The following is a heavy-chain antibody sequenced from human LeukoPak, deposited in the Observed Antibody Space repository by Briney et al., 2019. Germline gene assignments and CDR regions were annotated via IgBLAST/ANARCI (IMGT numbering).Heavy chain of an antibody. CDR3: ARIVRSSGLHFDY. J-gene: IGHJ4*02. V-gene: IGHV2-70*11. D-gene: IGHD3-22*01. CDR2: IDWDDGE. Sequence: SGPTLVNPTRTLTLTCTFSGFSLSATAMCVSWIRQPPGKALEWLARIDWDDGEYYSTSLKTRLTISKDTSKNQVVLTMTNMDPVDTATYYCARIVRSSGLHFDYWGQGTQVTVSS. CDR1: GFSLSATAMC.